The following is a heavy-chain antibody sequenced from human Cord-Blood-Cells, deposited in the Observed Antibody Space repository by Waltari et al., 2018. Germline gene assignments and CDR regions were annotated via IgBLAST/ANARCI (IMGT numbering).Heavy chain of an antibody. Sequence: QVQLVQSGAEVKKPGSSVKVSCKASGGTFSSHAISWVRQAPGQGLEWMGGIIPIFGTANYAQKCQGRDTITADESTSTAYMELSSLRSEDTAVYYCASGQGQLVWNWYFDLWGRGTLVTVSS. CDR1: GGTFSSHA. CDR2: IIPIFGTA. J-gene: IGHJ2*01. CDR3: ASGQGQLVWNWYFDL. V-gene: IGHV1-69*01. D-gene: IGHD6-6*01.